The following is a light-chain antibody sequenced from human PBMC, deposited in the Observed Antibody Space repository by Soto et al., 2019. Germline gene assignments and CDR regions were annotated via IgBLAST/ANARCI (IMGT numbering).Light chain of an antibody. CDR2: GDN. Sequence: QSVLTQPPSVSGAPGQSVSISCTGSTSNIGAPYDVHWYQHLPGTAPKLLIYGDNNRPSGVPDRFSGSKSGTSASLAITRLQAEDEADYYCQSYDISLHNYVFGTGTKGTVL. V-gene: IGLV1-40*01. J-gene: IGLJ1*01. CDR3: QSYDISLHNYV. CDR1: TSNIGAPYD.